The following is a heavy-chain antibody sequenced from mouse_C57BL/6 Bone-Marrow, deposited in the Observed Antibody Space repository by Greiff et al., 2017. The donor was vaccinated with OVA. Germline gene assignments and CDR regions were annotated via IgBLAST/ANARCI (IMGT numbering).Heavy chain of an antibody. D-gene: IGHD1-1*01. V-gene: IGHV5-12*01. CDR3: ARPSIYYCGSSFFAY. CDR2: ISNGGGST. J-gene: IGHJ3*01. CDR1: GFTFSDYY. Sequence: EVKLMESGGGLVQPGGSLKLSCAASGFTFSDYYMYWVRQTPEKRLEWVAYISNGGGSTYYPDTVKGRFTISRDKAKNTLYLQMSRLKSEDTAMYYCARPSIYYCGSSFFAYWGQGTLVTVSA.